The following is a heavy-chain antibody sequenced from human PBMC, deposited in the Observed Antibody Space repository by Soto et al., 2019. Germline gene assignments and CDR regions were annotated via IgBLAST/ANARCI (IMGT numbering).Heavy chain of an antibody. D-gene: IGHD4-17*01. CDR1: GFTFSSYS. J-gene: IGHJ4*02. Sequence: PGGSLRLSCAASGFTFSSYSMNWVRQAPGKGLEWVSSISSSSSYIYYADSVKGRFTISRDNAKNSLYLQMNSLRAEDTAVYYCAKDVETELDYHLDYWGQGTLVTVSS. CDR3: AKDVETELDYHLDY. CDR2: ISSSSSYI. V-gene: IGHV3-21*01.